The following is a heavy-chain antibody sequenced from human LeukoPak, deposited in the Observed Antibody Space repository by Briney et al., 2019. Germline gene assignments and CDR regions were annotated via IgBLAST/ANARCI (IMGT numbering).Heavy chain of an antibody. CDR3: ARRTSSGWFNYFDY. CDR1: GGSNSSGSYY. J-gene: IGHJ4*02. D-gene: IGHD6-19*01. V-gene: IGHV4-61*02. CDR2: IYTSGST. Sequence: SETLSLTCTVSGGSNSSGSYYWSWIRQPAGKGLEWIGRIYTSGSTNYNPSLKSRVTISVDTSKNQFSLKLSSVTAADTAVYYCARRTSSGWFNYFDYWGQGTLVTVSS.